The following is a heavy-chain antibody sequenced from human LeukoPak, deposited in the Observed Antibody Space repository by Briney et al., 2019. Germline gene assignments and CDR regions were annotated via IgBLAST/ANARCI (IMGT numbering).Heavy chain of an antibody. D-gene: IGHD2-15*01. V-gene: IGHV4-39*01. CDR3: ARPGYCSGGSCFNVGWFDP. CDR1: GGSISSSSYY. CDR2: IYYSGST. Sequence: SETLSLTCTVSGGSISSSSYYWGWIRQPPGKGLEWIGSIYYSGSTYYSPSLKSRVTISVDTSKNQFSLKLSSVTAADTAVYYCARPGYCSGGSCFNVGWFDPWGQGTLVTVSS. J-gene: IGHJ5*02.